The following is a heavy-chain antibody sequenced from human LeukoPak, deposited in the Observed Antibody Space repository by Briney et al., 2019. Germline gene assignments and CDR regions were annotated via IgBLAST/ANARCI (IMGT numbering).Heavy chain of an antibody. CDR2: MKYDGSEK. CDR3: ARDIEAAGLFLDY. J-gene: IGHJ4*02. V-gene: IGHV3-7*01. Sequence: GGSLRLSCAASGFTFSSYWMSWVRQAPGKGLEWVANMKYDGSEKYHVDSVKGRFTISRDNAKNSLYLQMNSLRAEDTAVYYCARDIEAAGLFLDYWGQGTLVTVSS. CDR1: GFTFSSYW. D-gene: IGHD6-13*01.